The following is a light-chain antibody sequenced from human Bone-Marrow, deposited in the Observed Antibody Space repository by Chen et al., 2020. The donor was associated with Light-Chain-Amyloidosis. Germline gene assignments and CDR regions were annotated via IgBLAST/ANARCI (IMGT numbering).Light chain of an antibody. CDR3: SSYTITNTLV. CDR1: SSDVGGDNH. J-gene: IGLJ1*01. V-gene: IGLV2-14*01. CDR2: EVT. Sequence: QCALTHPASVSGSPGQSITISCTRTSSDVGGDNHVSWYQQHPDKAPKLMIYEVTNRPSWVPDRFSGSKSDNTASLTISGLQTEDEADYFCSSYTITNTLVFGSGTRVTVL.